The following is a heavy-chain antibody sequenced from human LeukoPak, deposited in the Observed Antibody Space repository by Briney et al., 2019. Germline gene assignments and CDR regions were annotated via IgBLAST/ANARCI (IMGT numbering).Heavy chain of an antibody. J-gene: IGHJ5*02. V-gene: IGHV5-51*01. D-gene: IGHD6-19*01. CDR2: IYPGDSDT. CDR1: GYSLTSYW. CDR3: LRRVEVAGTNWFDP. Sequence: GESLKISCKGSGYSLTSYWIGWVRQMPGKGLEWMGIIYPGDSDTRYSPSFEGQVTISADKSISTAYLQWSSLKASDTAMYYCLRRVEVAGTNWFDPWGQGTLVIVSS.